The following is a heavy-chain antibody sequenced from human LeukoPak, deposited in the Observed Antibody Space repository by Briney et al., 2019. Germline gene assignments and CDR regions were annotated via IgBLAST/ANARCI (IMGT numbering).Heavy chain of an antibody. CDR1: GGFISSYY. V-gene: IGHV4-59*08. CDR2: IYYSGST. CDR3: ARGKKDIAAAVNLDY. J-gene: IGHJ4*02. D-gene: IGHD6-13*01. Sequence: SETLSLTCTVWGGFISSYYGSWMRGAPGEGLECIVYIYYSGSTKYNPSLKSRVIISVDTSKKQFSLKLSSVTAADTAVYYCARGKKDIAAAVNLDYWGQGTLVTVSS.